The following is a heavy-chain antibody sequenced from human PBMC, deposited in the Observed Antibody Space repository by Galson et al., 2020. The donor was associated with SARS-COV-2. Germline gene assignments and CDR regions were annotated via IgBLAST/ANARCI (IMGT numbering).Heavy chain of an antibody. CDR2: TYYRSRWYN. CDR3: ARGDGAVAGKYFFDY. D-gene: IGHD6-19*01. V-gene: IGHV6-1*01. CDR1: GDSVSSNSAA. J-gene: IGHJ4*02. Sequence: SETLSLTCAISGDSVSSNSAAWNWIRQSPSRGLQWLGRTYYRSRWYNDYAVTVNSRITINADTPKNQLSLQLTSVTPEDTAVYYCARGDGAVAGKYFFDYWGRGTLVTVSS.